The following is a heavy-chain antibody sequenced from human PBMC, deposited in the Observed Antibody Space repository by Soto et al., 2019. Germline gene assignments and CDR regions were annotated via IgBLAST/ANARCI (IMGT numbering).Heavy chain of an antibody. D-gene: IGHD2-2*01. CDR2: ISYDGSNK. Sequence: QVQLVDSGGGVVQPGRSLRLSCAASGFTFSSYAMHWVRQAPGKGLEWVEVISYDGSNKYYADSVKGRFTISRDNSKNTLYLQMNSLRAEDTAVYYCARDARTYRGYFDYWGQGTLVTVSS. J-gene: IGHJ4*02. V-gene: IGHV3-30-3*01. CDR3: ARDARTYRGYFDY. CDR1: GFTFSSYA.